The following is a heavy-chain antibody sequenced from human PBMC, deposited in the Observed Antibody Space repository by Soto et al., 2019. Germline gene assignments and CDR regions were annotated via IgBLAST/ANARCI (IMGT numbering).Heavy chain of an antibody. CDR1: GFTFSSYW. V-gene: IGHV3-7*01. D-gene: IGHD3-9*01. CDR2: IKQDGSEK. J-gene: IGHJ6*02. CDR3: AKDLDILTGYLAPYYYGMDV. Sequence: GGSLRLSCAASGFTFSSYWMSWVRQAPGKGLEWVANIKQDGSEKYYVDSVKGRFTISRDNANNSLYLQMNSLRAEDTAVYYCAKDLDILTGYLAPYYYGMDVWVQGT.